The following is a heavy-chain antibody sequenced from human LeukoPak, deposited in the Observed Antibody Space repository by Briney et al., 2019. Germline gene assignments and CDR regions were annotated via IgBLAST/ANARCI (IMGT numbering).Heavy chain of an antibody. J-gene: IGHJ6*03. Sequence: SETLSLTCTVSGGSISSYYWSWIRQPPGKGLEWIGYIYYSGSTNYNPSLKGRVTISVDTSKNQFSLKLSSVTAADTAVYYCARVYYDFWSGHRTNYYMDVWGKGTTVTASS. CDR1: GGSISSYY. D-gene: IGHD3-3*01. CDR3: ARVYYDFWSGHRTNYYMDV. V-gene: IGHV4-59*01. CDR2: IYYSGST.